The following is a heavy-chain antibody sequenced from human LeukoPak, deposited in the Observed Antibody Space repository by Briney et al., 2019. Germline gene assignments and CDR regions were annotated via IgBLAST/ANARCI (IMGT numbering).Heavy chain of an antibody. J-gene: IGHJ4*02. CDR3: ARIRDGRLIDY. CDR1: GYTFTGYY. Sequence: ASVKVSCKASGYTFTGYYMHWVRQAPGQGLEWMGWINPNSGGTKYAQKFQGRVTMTRDTSISIAYMEVSRLRSDDTAVYYCARIRDGRLIDYWGQGTLVTVSS. V-gene: IGHV1-2*02. D-gene: IGHD5-24*01. CDR2: INPNSGGT.